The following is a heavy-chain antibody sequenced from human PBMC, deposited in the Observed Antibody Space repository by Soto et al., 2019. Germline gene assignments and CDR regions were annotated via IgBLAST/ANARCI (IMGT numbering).Heavy chain of an antibody. CDR2: ISAYNGNT. CDR1: GYTFTSYG. Sequence: ASVKVSCKASGYTFTSYGISWVRQAPGQGLEWMGWISAYNGNTNYAQKLQGRVTMTTDTSTSTAYMELRSLRSDDTAVYYCARDNHCSSTSCYAPTYDYWGQGTLVTVSS. V-gene: IGHV1-18*01. J-gene: IGHJ4*02. CDR3: ARDNHCSSTSCYAPTYDY. D-gene: IGHD2-2*01.